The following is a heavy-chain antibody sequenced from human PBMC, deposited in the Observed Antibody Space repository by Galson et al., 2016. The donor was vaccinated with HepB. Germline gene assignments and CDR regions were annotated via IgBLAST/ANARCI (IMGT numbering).Heavy chain of an antibody. Sequence: SLRLSCAASGFTFSCYAMTWVRQAPGKGLEWVSSISDSGRTTHYADSVKGRFTISRDTSKNTLYLQMNSLRAEDTAVYYCAKGRSVAAAVSNWFDPWGQGTLVTVSS. CDR1: GFTFSCYA. J-gene: IGHJ5*02. V-gene: IGHV3-23*01. CDR3: AKGRSVAAAVSNWFDP. D-gene: IGHD6-13*01. CDR2: ISDSGRTT.